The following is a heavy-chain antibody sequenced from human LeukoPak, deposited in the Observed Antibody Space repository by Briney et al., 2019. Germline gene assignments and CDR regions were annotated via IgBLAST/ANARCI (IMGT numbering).Heavy chain of an antibody. J-gene: IGHJ6*02. D-gene: IGHD4-17*01. CDR2: ISYDGSNK. CDR3: AREGDGDYYYYYGMDV. CDR1: GFTFSSYA. Sequence: PGGSLRLSCAASGFTFSSYAMHWVRQAPGKGLEWVAVISYDGSNKYYADSVKGRFTISGDNSKNTLYLQMNSLRAEDTAVYYCAREGDGDYYYYYGMDVWGQGTTVTVSS. V-gene: IGHV3-30*04.